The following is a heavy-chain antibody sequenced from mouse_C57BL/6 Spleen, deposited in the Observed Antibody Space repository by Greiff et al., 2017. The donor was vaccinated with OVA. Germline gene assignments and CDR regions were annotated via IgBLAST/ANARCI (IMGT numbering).Heavy chain of an antibody. D-gene: IGHD2-5*01. J-gene: IGHJ3*01. CDR2: IYPSDGST. Sequence: QVQLQQSGPELVKPGASVKLSCKASGYTFTSYDINWVKQRPGKGLEWIGWIYPSDGSTKYNEKFKGKATLTVDTSSSTAYLELHSLTSEDSAVYFCARGYSNLAWFAYWGQGTLVTVSA. CDR3: ARGYSNLAWFAY. V-gene: IGHV1-85*01. CDR1: GYTFTSYD.